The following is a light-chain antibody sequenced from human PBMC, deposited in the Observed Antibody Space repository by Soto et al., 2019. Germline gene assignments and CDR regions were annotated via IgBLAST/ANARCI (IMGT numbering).Light chain of an antibody. J-gene: IGLJ2*01. CDR1: SSDVGSYKL. CDR3: CSYAASDLV. CDR2: EAT. V-gene: IGLV2-23*01. Sequence: QSALTQPASVSGSPGQSITISCTRASSDVGSYKLVAWYQQHPDKVPKLIIHEATKRPSGVSSRFSGSQSGNTASLTISGLQAEDEADYYCCSYAASDLVFGGGPKLTVL.